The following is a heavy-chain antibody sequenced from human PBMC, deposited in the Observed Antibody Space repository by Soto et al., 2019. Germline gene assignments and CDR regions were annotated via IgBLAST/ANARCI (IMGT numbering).Heavy chain of an antibody. D-gene: IGHD3-9*01. CDR1: GYNFANYW. V-gene: IGHV5-51*01. CDR2: IYPGNSDT. J-gene: IGHJ4*02. Sequence: LGESLKISCKGSGYNFANYWIGWVRQMPGKGLERMGIIYPGNSDTRYRQSFQGQVTISADTSISTAYLEWSSLNASDTAIYYCARHVYYDVLKKNYWGQGTLVTVSS. CDR3: ARHVYYDVLKKNY.